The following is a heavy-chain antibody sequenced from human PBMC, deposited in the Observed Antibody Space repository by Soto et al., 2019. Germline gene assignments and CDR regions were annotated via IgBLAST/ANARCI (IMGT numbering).Heavy chain of an antibody. CDR2: IIPIFGTA. Sequence: VKVSCKASGGTFSSYAISWVRQAPGQGLEWMGGIIPIFGTANYAQKFQGRVTITADESTSTAYMELSSLRSEDTAVYYCARELREAAAGWFDPWGQGTRVTVSS. CDR3: ARELREAAAGWFDP. V-gene: IGHV1-69*01. D-gene: IGHD6-13*01. CDR1: GGTFSSYA. J-gene: IGHJ5*02.